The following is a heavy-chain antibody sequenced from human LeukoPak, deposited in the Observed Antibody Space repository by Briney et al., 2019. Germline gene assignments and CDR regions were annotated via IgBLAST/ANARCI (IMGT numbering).Heavy chain of an antibody. CDR1: GFTFSRYW. V-gene: IGHV3-7*01. J-gene: IGHJ1*01. CDR2: IKEDGSDK. D-gene: IGHD4-17*01. Sequence: GGSLRLSCAASGFTFSRYWMSWVRQAPGKGLEWVANIKEDGSDKYYVDSVKGRFTTSRDNSKNSLYLQMNSLRAEDTAVYYCARVITVYNDYEEVAEYFQHWGQGTLVIVSS. CDR3: ARVITVYNDYEEVAEYFQH.